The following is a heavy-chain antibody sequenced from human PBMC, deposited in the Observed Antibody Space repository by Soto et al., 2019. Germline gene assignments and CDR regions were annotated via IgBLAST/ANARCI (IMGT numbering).Heavy chain of an antibody. CDR3: ARAPFCTNGVCPDGMDV. V-gene: IGHV4-59*01. CDR1: GGSISSYY. Sequence: SETLSLTCTVSGGSISSYYWSWIRQPPGKGLEWIGYIYYSGSTNYNPSLKSRVTISVDTSKNQFSLKLSSVTAADTAVYYCARAPFCTNGVCPDGMDVWGQGTTVTVS. D-gene: IGHD2-8*01. CDR2: IYYSGST. J-gene: IGHJ6*02.